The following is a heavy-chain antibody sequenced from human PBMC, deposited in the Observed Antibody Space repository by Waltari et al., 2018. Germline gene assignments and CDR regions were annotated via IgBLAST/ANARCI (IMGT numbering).Heavy chain of an antibody. CDR1: GYTFTGYY. CDR3: VREGAQEVATNSWFDP. J-gene: IGHJ5*02. Sequence: QVQLVQSGAEVKKPGASVKVSCKASGYTFTGYYMHWVRQAPGQGLEWMGWINPNSGGTNYAQKFQGRVTMTRDTSISTAYMELSRLRSDDTAVYYCVREGAQEVATNSWFDPWGQGTLVTVSS. V-gene: IGHV1-2*02. CDR2: INPNSGGT. D-gene: IGHD5-12*01.